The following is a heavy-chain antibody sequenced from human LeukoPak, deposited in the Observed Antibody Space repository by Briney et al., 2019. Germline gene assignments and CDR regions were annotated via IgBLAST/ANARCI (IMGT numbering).Heavy chain of an antibody. CDR2: IYPGDSDT. CDR1: GYSVTSYW. J-gene: IGHJ4*02. D-gene: IGHD2-21*02. V-gene: IGHV5-51*01. CDR3: ARQCGGDGRYFDY. Sequence: GESLKISCKGFGYSVTSYWIGWVRQMPGKGLEWMGIIYPGDSDTRYSPSFQGPVTISADKSNSTAYLQWSSLKASDTAMYYCARQCGGDGRYFDYWGQGTLVTVSS.